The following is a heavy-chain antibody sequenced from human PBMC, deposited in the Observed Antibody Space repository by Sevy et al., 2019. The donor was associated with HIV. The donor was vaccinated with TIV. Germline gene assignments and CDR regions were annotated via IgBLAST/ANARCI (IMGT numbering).Heavy chain of an antibody. J-gene: IGHJ6*02. Sequence: GGSLRLSCAAPGFTFSTYDIHWVRQAPGKGLEWVAIISHDGSYRYYADSVRGRFSMSRDNSKNTVYLQMSGLSGEDTAVYYCAKNRPPGGSLFSRHGMDVWGRGTTVTVSS. CDR1: GFTFSTYD. CDR3: AKNRPPGGSLFSRHGMDV. CDR2: ISHDGSYR. V-gene: IGHV3-30*18. D-gene: IGHD1-26*01.